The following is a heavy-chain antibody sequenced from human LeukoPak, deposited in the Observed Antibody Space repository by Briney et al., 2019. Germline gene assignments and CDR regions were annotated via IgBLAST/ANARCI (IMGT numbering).Heavy chain of an antibody. D-gene: IGHD6-19*01. CDR1: GFTFSDYY. CDR2: ISYSGSTL. Sequence: SGGSLRLSCAASGFTFSDYYMSWIRQAPGKGLEWVSYISYSGSTLYYADSVKGRFTMSRDNAKNSVYLQMNSLRAEDTAFYYRTRDAALVPGKNFWGQGTLVTVSS. J-gene: IGHJ4*02. CDR3: TRDAALVPGKNF. V-gene: IGHV3-11*04.